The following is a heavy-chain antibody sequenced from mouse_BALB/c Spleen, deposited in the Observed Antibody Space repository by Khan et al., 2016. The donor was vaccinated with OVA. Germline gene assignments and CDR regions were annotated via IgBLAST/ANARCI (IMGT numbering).Heavy chain of an antibody. CDR1: GYSITSDYA. D-gene: IGHD1-1*01. V-gene: IGHV3-2*02. Sequence: EVQLQESGPGLVKPSQSLSLTCTVTGYSITSDYAWNWIRQFPGNKLEWMGYISYSGTTSYNPSLKSRISITRDTSKNQFFLQLNSVTSEDTATYYSARQNYYGYAMDYWGQGTSVTVSS. CDR3: ARQNYYGYAMDY. J-gene: IGHJ4*01. CDR2: ISYSGTT.